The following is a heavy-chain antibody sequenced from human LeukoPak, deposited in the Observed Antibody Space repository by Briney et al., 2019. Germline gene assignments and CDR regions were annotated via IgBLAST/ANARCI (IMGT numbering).Heavy chain of an antibody. D-gene: IGHD3-22*01. J-gene: IGHJ3*02. Sequence: PGGSLRLSCAASGFTFSTYSMNWVRQAPGKGLDWVSYISSSSSTIYYADPVRGRFTISRDNAKNSLYLQMNSLRAEDTAVYYCARYYYDSSGYPAFDIWGQGTLVTVSS. CDR2: ISSSSSTI. V-gene: IGHV3-48*04. CDR3: ARYYYDSSGYPAFDI. CDR1: GFTFSTYS.